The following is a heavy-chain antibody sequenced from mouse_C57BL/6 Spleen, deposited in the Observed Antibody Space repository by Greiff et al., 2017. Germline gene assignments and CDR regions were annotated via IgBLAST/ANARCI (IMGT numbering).Heavy chain of an antibody. D-gene: IGHD2-4*01. Sequence: EVQRVESGGGLVKPGGSLKLSCAASGFTFSSYTMSWVRQTPEKRLEWVATISGGGGNTYYPDSVKGRFTISRDNAKNTLYLQMSSLRSEDTALYYCARQGGLRFHFDDWGQGTTLTVSS. V-gene: IGHV5-9*01. CDR3: ARQGGLRFHFDD. CDR1: GFTFSSYT. CDR2: ISGGGGNT. J-gene: IGHJ2*01.